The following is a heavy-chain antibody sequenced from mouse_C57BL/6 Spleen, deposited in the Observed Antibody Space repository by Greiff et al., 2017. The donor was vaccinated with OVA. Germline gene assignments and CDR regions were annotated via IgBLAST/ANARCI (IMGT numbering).Heavy chain of an antibody. D-gene: IGHD1-1*01. Sequence: VKLQQSGPELVKPGASVKISCKASGYAFSSSWMNWVKQRPGKGLEWIGRIYPGDGDTNYNATFKGKATLPAAKSSSTAYMQLSSLTSEDSAVYVCAHLYYYGSSGHAMDYWGQGTSVTVSS. V-gene: IGHV1-82*01. CDR2: IYPGDGDT. CDR3: AHLYYYGSSGHAMDY. CDR1: GYAFSSSW. J-gene: IGHJ4*01.